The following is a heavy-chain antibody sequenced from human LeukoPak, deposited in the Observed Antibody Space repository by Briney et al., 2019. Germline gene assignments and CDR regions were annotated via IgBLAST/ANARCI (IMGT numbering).Heavy chain of an antibody. D-gene: IGHD5-24*01. J-gene: IGHJ4*02. CDR2: ISYDGSNK. CDR1: GFTFSSYA. CDR3: VKDDGWVQYAN. V-gene: IGHV3-30*04. Sequence: GGSLRLSCAASGFTFSSYAMHWVRRAPGKGLEWVAVISYDGSNKYYADSVKGRFIISRDNSKNTVYLQMNSLSAEDAAVYYCVKDDGWVQYANWGQGTLVTVSS.